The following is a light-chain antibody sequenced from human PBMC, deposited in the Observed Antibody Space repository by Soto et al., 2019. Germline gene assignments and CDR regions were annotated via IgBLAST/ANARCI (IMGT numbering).Light chain of an antibody. J-gene: IGKJ1*01. Sequence: IVLTQSPGTLSLSPGERATLSCRASQSVSNSYLAWYQQKPGQAPRLLIYGASSRATGIPDRFSGSGSGTDFTLTISRLEPEDFAVYYCQQYGSSSWTFGQGTKVEIK. CDR3: QQYGSSSWT. CDR1: QSVSNSY. CDR2: GAS. V-gene: IGKV3-20*01.